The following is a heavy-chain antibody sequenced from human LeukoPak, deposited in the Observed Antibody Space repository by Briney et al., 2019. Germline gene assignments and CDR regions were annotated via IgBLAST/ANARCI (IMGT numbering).Heavy chain of an antibody. D-gene: IGHD2-15*01. CDR3: ARGVVTDTYYGMAV. J-gene: IGHJ6*01. V-gene: IGHV3-20*04. CDR2: INWNGGST. CDR1: GFTYDDYD. Sequence: GGSLRLLCAASGFTYDDYDMSWVRQGPGKGLEWVSGINWNGGSTGYADSVKGRLAISRDNAKSSLYLQMNSLRVEDTAFYYCARGVVTDTYYGMAVWGEPCTVTVSA.